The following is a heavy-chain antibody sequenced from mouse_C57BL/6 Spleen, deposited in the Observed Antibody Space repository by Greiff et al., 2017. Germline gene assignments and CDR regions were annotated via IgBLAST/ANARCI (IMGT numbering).Heavy chain of an antibody. J-gene: IGHJ2*01. CDR3: TTDYYGSSYDY. Sequence: VQLQQSGAELVRPGASVTLSCTASGFNIKDYYMHWVKQRPEQGLEWIGRIDPEDGDTEYAPNLQGKATMTADTSSNTAYLQLSSLTSEDTAVYYCTTDYYGSSYDYWGQGTTLTVSS. V-gene: IGHV14-1*01. CDR1: GFNIKDYY. D-gene: IGHD1-1*01. CDR2: IDPEDGDT.